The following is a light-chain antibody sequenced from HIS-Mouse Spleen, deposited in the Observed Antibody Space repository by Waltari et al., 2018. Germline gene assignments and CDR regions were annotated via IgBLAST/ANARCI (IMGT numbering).Light chain of an antibody. CDR1: ALQKKY. CDR2: EDS. V-gene: IGLV3-10*01. J-gene: IGLJ2*01. CDR3: YSTDSSGNHRV. Sequence: SYELTQPPSVSVSPGQTARITCSGDALQKKYAYWYQQKSGQAPVLVNYEDSKRPSGIPERVSGSSSGTMATLTISGAQVEDEADYYCYSTDSSGNHRVFGGGTKLTVL.